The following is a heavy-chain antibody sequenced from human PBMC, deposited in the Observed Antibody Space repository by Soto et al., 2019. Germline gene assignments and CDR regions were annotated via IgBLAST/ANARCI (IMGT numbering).Heavy chain of an antibody. CDR2: ISSSSSYI. J-gene: IGHJ6*02. CDR1: GFTFSSYS. V-gene: IGHV3-21*01. D-gene: IGHD6-6*01. CDR3: ARAAAHDYYYYGMDV. Sequence: EMQLVESGGGLVKPGGSLRLSCAASGFTFSSYSMNWVRQAPGKGLEWVSSISSSSSYIYYADSVKGRFTISRDNAKNSLYLQMNSLRAEDTAVYYCARAAAHDYYYYGMDVWGQGTTVTVSS.